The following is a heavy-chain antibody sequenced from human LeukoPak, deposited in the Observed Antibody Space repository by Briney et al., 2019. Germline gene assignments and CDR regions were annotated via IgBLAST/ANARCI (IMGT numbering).Heavy chain of an antibody. V-gene: IGHV1-69*06. CDR2: IIPIFGTA. CDR3: ARDFGEVIAVAGIIKNYYYYMDV. Sequence: GASVTVSCKASGGTFSSYAISWVRQAPGQGLEWMGGIIPIFGTANYAQKFQGRVTITADKSTSTAYMELSSLRSEDTAVYYCARDFGEVIAVAGIIKNYYYYMDVWGKGTTVTVSS. J-gene: IGHJ6*03. D-gene: IGHD6-19*01. CDR1: GGTFSSYA.